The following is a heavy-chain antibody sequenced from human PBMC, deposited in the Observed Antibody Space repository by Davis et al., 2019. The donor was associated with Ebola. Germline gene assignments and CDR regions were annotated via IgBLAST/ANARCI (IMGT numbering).Heavy chain of an antibody. J-gene: IGHJ4*02. CDR3: ARDGQADTTMIITL. V-gene: IGHV3-74*01. Sequence: GESLKISCAASGFVFRNYVMSWVRQAPGKGLVWVSRIHSDGTSTIYTDSVKGRFTISRDNSKNTLYLQMNSLRAEDTAVYYCARDGQADTTMIITLWGQGTLVTVSS. CDR1: GFVFRNYV. D-gene: IGHD5-18*01. CDR2: IHSDGTST.